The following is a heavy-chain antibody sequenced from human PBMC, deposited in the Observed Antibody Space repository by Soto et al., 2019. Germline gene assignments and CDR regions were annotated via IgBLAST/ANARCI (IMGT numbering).Heavy chain of an antibody. Sequence: SVKVSCKASGGTFSSYAISWVRQAPGQGLEWMGGIIPIFGTANYAQKFQGRVTITADESTSTAYMELSSLRSEDTAVYYCARGSPACSGGSCYSAYWGQGTLVTVSS. CDR2: IIPIFGTA. J-gene: IGHJ4*02. V-gene: IGHV1-69*13. D-gene: IGHD2-15*01. CDR3: ARGSPACSGGSCYSAY. CDR1: GGTFSSYA.